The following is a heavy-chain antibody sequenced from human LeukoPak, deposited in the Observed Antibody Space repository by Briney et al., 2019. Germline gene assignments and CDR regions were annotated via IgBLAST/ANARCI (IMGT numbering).Heavy chain of an antibody. D-gene: IGHD2-15*01. CDR1: GFIFSSYA. Sequence: PGGSLRLSCAVSGFIFSSYAMNWVRQAPGKGLEWVSVISGSGSSTYYVDSVKGRFTISRDNSKNTLYLQMNSLRAEDTAVYYCAKAALLLGDVFNIWGQGTMVTPSA. V-gene: IGHV3-23*01. CDR2: ISGSGSST. CDR3: AKAALLLGDVFNI. J-gene: IGHJ3*02.